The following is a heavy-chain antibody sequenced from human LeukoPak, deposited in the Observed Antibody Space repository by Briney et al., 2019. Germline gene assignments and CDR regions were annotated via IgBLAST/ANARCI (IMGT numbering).Heavy chain of an antibody. J-gene: IGHJ4*02. CDR1: GFTFSSYS. D-gene: IGHD1/OR15-1a*01. V-gene: IGHV3-48*02. Sequence: PGESLRLSCAASGFTFSSYSMNWVRQAPGKGLEWVSYISSSSSSTIYYADSVKGRFTISRDNAKNSLYLQMNSLRDEDTAVYYCWTNLRELDYWSQGTLVTVSS. CDR2: ISSSSSSTI. CDR3: WTNLRELDY.